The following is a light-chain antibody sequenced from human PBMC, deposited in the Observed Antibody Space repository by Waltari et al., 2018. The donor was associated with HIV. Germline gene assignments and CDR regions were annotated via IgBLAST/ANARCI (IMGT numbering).Light chain of an antibody. Sequence: QSALPQPASVSGSPGQPITISCTGTIRDVGGYNYVPWYQHHPGKAPTLMIYDVSNRPSGVSNRFSGSKSGNTASLTISGLQAEDEADYYCNSYTTSSTLHVVFGGGTKLTVL. CDR2: DVS. CDR1: IRDVGGYNY. CDR3: NSYTTSSTLHVV. V-gene: IGLV2-14*03. J-gene: IGLJ2*01.